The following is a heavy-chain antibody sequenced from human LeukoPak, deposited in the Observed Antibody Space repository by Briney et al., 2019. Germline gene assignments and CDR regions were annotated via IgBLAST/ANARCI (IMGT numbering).Heavy chain of an antibody. Sequence: ASVKVSCRASGYTFTSYYMHWVRQAPGQGLEWMGIINPSGGSTSYAQKFQGRVTITRDTSASTAYMELSSLRSEDTAVYYCARVRTYCSGGSCYEGGDYWGQGTLVTVSS. CDR3: ARVRTYCSGGSCYEGGDY. CDR2: INPSGGST. J-gene: IGHJ4*02. CDR1: GYTFTSYY. V-gene: IGHV1-46*01. D-gene: IGHD2-15*01.